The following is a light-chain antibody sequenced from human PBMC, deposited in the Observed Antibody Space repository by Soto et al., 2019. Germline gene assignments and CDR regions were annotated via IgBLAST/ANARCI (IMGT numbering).Light chain of an antibody. Sequence: EIVMTQSPATLSGSPVEIGTVSCIASQSVSSNLAWYQQKPGQAPRLLIYGASTRATGIPARFSGSGSGTEFTLTISSLQSEDFAVYYCQQYNNWPPITFGQGTRLEIK. V-gene: IGKV3-15*01. CDR3: QQYNNWPPIT. J-gene: IGKJ5*01. CDR1: QSVSSN. CDR2: GAS.